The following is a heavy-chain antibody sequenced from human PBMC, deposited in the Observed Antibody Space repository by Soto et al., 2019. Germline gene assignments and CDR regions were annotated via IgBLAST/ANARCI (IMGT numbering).Heavy chain of an antibody. Sequence: PSETLSLTCTVSGGSISSGGYYWSWIRQHPGKGLEWIGYIYYSGSTYYNPSLKSRVTISVDTSKNQFSLKLSSVTAADTAVYYCARRVGYCSSTSCYRGHQDVWGQGTTVTVSS. J-gene: IGHJ6*02. V-gene: IGHV4-31*03. CDR3: ARRVGYCSSTSCYRGHQDV. CDR1: GGSISSGGYY. D-gene: IGHD2-2*02. CDR2: IYYSGST.